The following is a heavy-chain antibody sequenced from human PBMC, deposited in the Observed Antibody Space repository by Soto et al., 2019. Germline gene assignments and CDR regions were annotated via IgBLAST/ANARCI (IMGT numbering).Heavy chain of an antibody. D-gene: IGHD3-10*01. J-gene: IGHJ6*02. CDR2: IIPILGTA. CDR3: ARKGRRVRGIIGRGGYYHYGMDV. V-gene: IGHV1-69*01. CDR1: GGTFSRYA. Sequence: QVQLVQSGAEVKKPGSSVKVSCKASGGTFSRYAISWVRQAPGQGLEWMGGIIPILGTANYAQKFQGRVTITADESTIIAHMELSRLRSEDTAVYYCARKGRRVRGIIGRGGYYHYGMDVWGQGTTVTVSS.